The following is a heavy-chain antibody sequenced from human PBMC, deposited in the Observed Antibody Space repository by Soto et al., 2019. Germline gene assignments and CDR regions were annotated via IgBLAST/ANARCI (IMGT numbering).Heavy chain of an antibody. V-gene: IGHV1-8*01. J-gene: IGHJ5*02. Sequence: ASVKVSCKASGYTFTSYDINWVRQATGQGLEWMGWMNPNSGNTGYAQKFQGRVTMTRNTSISTAYMELSSLRSEDTAVYYCAGRIFGVVEGGAGFEPWGHGTLVTVSS. CDR3: AGRIFGVVEGGAGFEP. CDR2: MNPNSGNT. CDR1: GYTFTSYD. D-gene: IGHD3-3*01.